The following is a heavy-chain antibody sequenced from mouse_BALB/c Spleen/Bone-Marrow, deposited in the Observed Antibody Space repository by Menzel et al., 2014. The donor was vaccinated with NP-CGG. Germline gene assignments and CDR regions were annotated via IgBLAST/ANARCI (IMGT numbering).Heavy chain of an antibody. CDR1: GFSLTSYG. V-gene: IGHV2-9*02. D-gene: IGHD2-10*01. CDR2: IWAGGST. Sequence: VQLQESGPGLVAPSQSLSITCTVSGFSLTSYGVHWVRQPPGKGLEWLGVIWAGGSTNYNSALMPRLSVSKDNSKSQVFLKMNSLQTDDTAMYYCAREGLLLYRGFAYWGQGTLVTVSA. J-gene: IGHJ3*01. CDR3: AREGLLLYRGFAY.